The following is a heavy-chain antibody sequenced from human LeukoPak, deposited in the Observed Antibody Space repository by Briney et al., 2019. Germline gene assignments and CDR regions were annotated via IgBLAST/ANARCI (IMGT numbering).Heavy chain of an antibody. Sequence: GGSLRLSCAASGFTFSSYAMHWVRQAPGKGLEWVAVISYDGSNKYYADSVKGRFTISRDNSKNTLYLQMNSLRAEDTGVYYCASVDYFDYWGQGTLVTVSS. V-gene: IGHV3-30*04. CDR2: ISYDGSNK. CDR3: ASVDYFDY. CDR1: GFTFSSYA. J-gene: IGHJ4*02. D-gene: IGHD2-15*01.